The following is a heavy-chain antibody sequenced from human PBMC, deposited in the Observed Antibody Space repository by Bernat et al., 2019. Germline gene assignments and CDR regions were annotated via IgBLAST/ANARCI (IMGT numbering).Heavy chain of an antibody. D-gene: IGHD3-16*02. J-gene: IGHJ5*02. Sequence: QVTLKESGPVLVKPTETLTLTCTVSGFSLSNARMGVSWIRQPPGKALEWLAHIFSNDEKSYSTSLKSRLTISKDTYKSQVVLTMTNMDPVDTATYYCARIQGYDYIWGSYRYGHWFDPWGQGTLVTVSS. V-gene: IGHV2-26*01. CDR1: GFSLSNARMG. CDR2: IFSNDEK. CDR3: ARIQGYDYIWGSYRYGHWFDP.